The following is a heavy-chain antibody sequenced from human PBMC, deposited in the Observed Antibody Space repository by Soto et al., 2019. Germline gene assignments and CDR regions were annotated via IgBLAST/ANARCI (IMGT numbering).Heavy chain of an antibody. V-gene: IGHV1-69*01. Sequence: QVQLVQSGAEVKKPGSSVKVSCKASGGTFSSYAISWVRQAPGQGLEWMGGIIPIFGTANYAQKFQGRVTITSDESTGTGYMELSSLRAEDTAVYYWAGASCARGHKFSYYCYGMDVWGQGSTVTVSS. CDR3: AGASCARGHKFSYYCYGMDV. J-gene: IGHJ6*02. D-gene: IGHD3-16*01. CDR1: GGTFSSYA. CDR2: IIPIFGTA.